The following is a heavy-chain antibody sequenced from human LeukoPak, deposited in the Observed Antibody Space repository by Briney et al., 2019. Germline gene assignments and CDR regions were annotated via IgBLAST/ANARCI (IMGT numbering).Heavy chain of an antibody. CDR2: IYTSGST. J-gene: IGHJ4*02. Sequence: PSETLSLTCTVSGGSISSGSYYWSWIRQPAGKGLEWIGRIYTSGSTNYNPSLKSRVTISVDTSKSQFSLKLSSVTAADTAVYYCARDPTPLGYCSGGSCSVWGQGTLVTVSS. CDR1: GGSISSGSYY. D-gene: IGHD2-15*01. V-gene: IGHV4-61*02. CDR3: ARDPTPLGYCSGGSCSV.